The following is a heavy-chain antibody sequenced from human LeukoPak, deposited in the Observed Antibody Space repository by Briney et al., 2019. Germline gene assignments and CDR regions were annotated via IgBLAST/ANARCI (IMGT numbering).Heavy chain of an antibody. CDR2: ISAYNGNT. CDR3: ARSQYCSSTSCYAEYNWFDP. CDR1: GYTSTSYG. J-gene: IGHJ5*02. V-gene: IGHV1-18*01. D-gene: IGHD2-2*01. Sequence: ASVKVSCKASGYTSTSYGISWVRQAPGQGLEWMGWISAYNGNTNYAQKLQGRVTMTTDTSTSTAYMELRSLRSDDTAVYYCARSQYCSSTSCYAEYNWFDPWGQGTLVTVSS.